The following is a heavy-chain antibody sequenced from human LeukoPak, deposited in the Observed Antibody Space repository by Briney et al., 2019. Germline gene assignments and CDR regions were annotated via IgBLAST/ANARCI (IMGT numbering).Heavy chain of an antibody. CDR3: AKDKYLEYDFWSGSFDY. V-gene: IGHV3-23*01. CDR1: GFTFSSYA. J-gene: IGHJ4*02. D-gene: IGHD3-3*01. CDR2: ISGSGGST. Sequence: GGSLRLSCAASGFTFSSYAMSWVRQAPGKGLEWVSAISGSGGSTYYADSVKGRFAISRDNSKNTLYLQMNSLRAEDTAVYYCAKDKYLEYDFWSGSFDYWGQGTLVTVSS.